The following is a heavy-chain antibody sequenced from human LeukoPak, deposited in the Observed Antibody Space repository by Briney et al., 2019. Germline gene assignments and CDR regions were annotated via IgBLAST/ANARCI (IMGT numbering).Heavy chain of an antibody. V-gene: IGHV3-23*01. CDR1: GFTFSSYA. Sequence: PGGSLRLSCAASGFTFSSYAMSWVRQAPGKGLEWVSAISGSGGSTYYADSVKGRFTISTDNSKNTLYLQMNSPRAEDTAVYYCAKDGDRYFDYWGQGTLVTVSS. CDR3: AKDGDRYFDY. D-gene: IGHD2-21*02. J-gene: IGHJ4*02. CDR2: ISGSGGST.